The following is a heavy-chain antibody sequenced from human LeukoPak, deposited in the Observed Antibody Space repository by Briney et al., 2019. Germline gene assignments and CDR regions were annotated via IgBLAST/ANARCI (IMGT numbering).Heavy chain of an antibody. CDR2: IYLVDSDT. D-gene: IGHD6-19*01. V-gene: IGHV5-51*01. CDR1: GYIFTSDW. Sequence: GESLKISYKGSGYIFTSDWSGWGRQMPGKGLEWMGIIYLVDSDTRDSPSFQGLVTIPADKSITAAYLQWRSLKGSETAMYYCARLGSGLLDYWGQGTLVTVSS. CDR3: ARLGSGLLDY. J-gene: IGHJ4*02.